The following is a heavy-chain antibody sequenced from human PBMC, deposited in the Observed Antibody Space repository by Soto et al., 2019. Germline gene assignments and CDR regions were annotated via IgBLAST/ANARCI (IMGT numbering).Heavy chain of an antibody. CDR1: GYTFTSYG. V-gene: IGHV1-18*01. J-gene: IGHJ4*02. CDR2: ISAYFGTT. CDR3: AREGVEYYFDY. Sequence: ASVKVSCKASGYTFTSYGISWVRQAPGQGLEWMGGISAYFGTTNYAQKFQGRVTITADESTSTAYMELSSLRSEDTAVYYCAREGVEYYFDYWGQGTLVTVSS.